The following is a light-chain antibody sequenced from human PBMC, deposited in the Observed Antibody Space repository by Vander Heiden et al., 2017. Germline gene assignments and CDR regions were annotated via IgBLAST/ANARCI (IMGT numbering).Light chain of an antibody. CDR3: QQYNSWT. V-gene: IGKV1-5*03. CDR1: QSICSW. Sequence: DIQMTQSPSTLSASVGDSVTITCRASQSICSWLAWYQQKPGKAPKLLIYKASSLESGVPSRCSGSGSGTEFTLTISSLQPDDFATYYCQQYNSWTFGQGTRVEIK. CDR2: KAS. J-gene: IGKJ1*01.